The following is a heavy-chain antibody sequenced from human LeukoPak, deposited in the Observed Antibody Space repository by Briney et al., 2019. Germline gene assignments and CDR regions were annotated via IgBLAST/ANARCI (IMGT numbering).Heavy chain of an antibody. Sequence: PGGSLRLSCAASGFTVSSNYMSWVRQAPGKGLEWVSVIYSGGSTYYADSVKGRFIIFRDNSKNTLYLQMNSLRAEDTAVYYCARAGQYYFDYWGQGTLVTVSS. D-gene: IGHD4-11*01. CDR3: ARAGQYYFDY. CDR2: IYSGGST. J-gene: IGHJ4*02. V-gene: IGHV3-53*01. CDR1: GFTVSSNY.